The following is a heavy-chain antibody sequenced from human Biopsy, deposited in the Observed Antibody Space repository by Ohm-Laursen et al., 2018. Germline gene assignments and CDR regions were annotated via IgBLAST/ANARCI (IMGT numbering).Heavy chain of an antibody. Sequence: GASVKVSCKASGYTFGNSGISWVRQAPGQGLERMRWISVYNGNTDYPHKFQGRVTLTTDTSTSTAYMELRSLTSDDPAIYYCARDVVGRGASFFNFWGQGTSVTVSS. J-gene: IGHJ4*02. D-gene: IGHD1-26*01. CDR3: ARDVVGRGASFFNF. CDR1: GYTFGNSG. V-gene: IGHV1-18*01. CDR2: ISVYNGNT.